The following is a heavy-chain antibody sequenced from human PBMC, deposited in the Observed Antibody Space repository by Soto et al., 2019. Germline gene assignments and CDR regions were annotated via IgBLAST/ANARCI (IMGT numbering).Heavy chain of an antibody. Sequence: QVQLVESGGGVVQPGRSLRLSWAASGFTFSSYAMHWVRQAPGKGREGVAVISNDGSNKYYADSGKGRFTISRDNSKNTLYLQMNSLRAEDTAVYYCARDSWGEGDYVWGSYRYVFDYWGQGTLVTVSS. CDR1: GFTFSSYA. J-gene: IGHJ4*02. D-gene: IGHD3-16*02. CDR3: ARDSWGEGDYVWGSYRYVFDY. V-gene: IGHV3-30-3*01. CDR2: ISNDGSNK.